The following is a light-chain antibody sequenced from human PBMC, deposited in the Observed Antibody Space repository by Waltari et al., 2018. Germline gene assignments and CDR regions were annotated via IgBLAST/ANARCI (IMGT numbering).Light chain of an antibody. J-gene: IGLJ3*02. CDR3: SSYTSSALWV. CDR1: SSAVGGYNY. V-gene: IGLV2-14*01. Sequence: QSALTQPASVSGSPGQSIPISCTGSSSAVGGYNYVPWYQQYPNEPPQVIIFDVSNRPSGISNRFSGSKSGNTASLTISSLQAGDEADYYCSSYTSSALWVFGGGTKLTVL. CDR2: DVS.